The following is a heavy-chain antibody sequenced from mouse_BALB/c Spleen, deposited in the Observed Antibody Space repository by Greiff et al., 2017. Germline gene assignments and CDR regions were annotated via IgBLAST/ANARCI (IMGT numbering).Heavy chain of an antibody. J-gene: IGHJ4*01. Sequence: QVQLQQSGAELMKPGASVKISCKATGYTFSSYWIEWVKQRPGHGLEWIGEILPGSGSTNYNEKFKGKATFTADTSSNTAYMQLSSLTSEDSAVYYCARDEITTATSYAMDYWGQGTSVTVSS. CDR1: GYTFSSYW. D-gene: IGHD1-2*01. CDR2: ILPGSGST. CDR3: ARDEITTATSYAMDY. V-gene: IGHV1-9*01.